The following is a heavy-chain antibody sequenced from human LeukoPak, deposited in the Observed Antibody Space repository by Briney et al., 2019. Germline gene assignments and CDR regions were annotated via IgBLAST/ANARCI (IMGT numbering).Heavy chain of an antibody. CDR2: IYTSGST. V-gene: IGHV4-61*02. CDR3: AGSQNDGPYGY. J-gene: IGHJ4*02. Sequence: SETLSLTCTVSGGSISSGSYYWSWIRQPAGKGLEWIGRIYTSGSTNYNPSLKSRVTMSVDTSKNQFSLKLSSVTAADTAVYYCAGSQNDGPYGYWGQGTLVTVSS. D-gene: IGHD1-1*01. CDR1: GGSISSGSYY.